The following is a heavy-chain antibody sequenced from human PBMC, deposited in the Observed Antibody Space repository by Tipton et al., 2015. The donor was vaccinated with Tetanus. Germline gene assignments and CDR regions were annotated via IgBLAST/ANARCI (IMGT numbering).Heavy chain of an antibody. J-gene: IGHJ4*02. CDR1: GGSFTSGDFY. CDR3: ARDSYYSSRWSFADY. Sequence: TLSLTCAVSGGSFTSGDFYWTWIRQSPGKGLEWIGSIYSSGRAHYSPSLKSRVTISQDTSKNQFSLELTSVTAADTAVYYCARDSYYSSRWSFADYWGQGTLVTVSS. V-gene: IGHV4-30-4*01. D-gene: IGHD3-22*01. CDR2: IYSSGRA.